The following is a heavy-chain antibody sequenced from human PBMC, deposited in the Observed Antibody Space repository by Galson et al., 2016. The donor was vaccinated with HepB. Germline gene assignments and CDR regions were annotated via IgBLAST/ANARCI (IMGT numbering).Heavy chain of an antibody. Sequence: SVKVSCKASGFALNKSAVQWVRQARGLRLEWIGWIVIGSGNTNYAEKLDERVTISGDMSTSTAYMELSSLTAEDTAVYYCAANVNWNDGSDVFDIWGQGTLLTVSS. CDR1: GFALNKSA. CDR2: IVIGSGNT. D-gene: IGHD1-1*01. CDR3: AANVNWNDGSDVFDI. V-gene: IGHV1-58*01. J-gene: IGHJ3*02.